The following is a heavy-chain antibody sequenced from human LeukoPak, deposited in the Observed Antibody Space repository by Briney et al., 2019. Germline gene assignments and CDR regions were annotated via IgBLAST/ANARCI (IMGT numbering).Heavy chain of an antibody. J-gene: IGHJ4*02. CDR3: AKEMKWELSLSHRADFDY. CDR1: GFTFDDYA. V-gene: IGHV3-43*02. CDR2: ISGDGGST. Sequence: GGSLRLSCAASGFTFDDYAMHWVRQAPGKGLEWVSLISGDGGSTYYADSVEGRFTISRDNSKNSLYLQMNSLRTEDTALYYCAKEMKWELSLSHRADFDYWGQGTLVTVSS. D-gene: IGHD1-26*01.